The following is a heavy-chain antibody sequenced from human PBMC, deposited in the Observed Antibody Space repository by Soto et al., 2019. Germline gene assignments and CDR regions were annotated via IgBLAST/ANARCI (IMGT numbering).Heavy chain of an antibody. V-gene: IGHV6-1*01. CDR2: TYYRSKWYN. Sequence: SQTLSLTCAISGDSVSSNSAAWNWIRQSPSRGLEWLGRTYYRSKWYNDYAVSVKSRITINPDTSKIQFSLQLNSVTPEDTAVYYCARGKVAVNQTPIAAAGSGYYYGMDVWGQGTTVTVSS. CDR3: ARGKVAVNQTPIAAAGSGYYYGMDV. J-gene: IGHJ6*02. CDR1: GDSVSSNSAA. D-gene: IGHD6-13*01.